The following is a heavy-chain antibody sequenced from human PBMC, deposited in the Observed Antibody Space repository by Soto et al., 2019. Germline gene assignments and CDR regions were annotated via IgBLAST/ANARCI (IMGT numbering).Heavy chain of an antibody. Sequence: ASVNVSCKASGFTFTSSAVQWVRQARGQRLEWIGWIVVGSGNTNYAQKFQERVTITRDMSTSTAYMELSSLRSEDTAVYYCAAGLGYSSGWYLPGYGMDVWGQGTTVTVSS. V-gene: IGHV1-58*01. CDR2: IVVGSGNT. J-gene: IGHJ6*02. D-gene: IGHD6-19*01. CDR1: GFTFTSSA. CDR3: AAGLGYSSGWYLPGYGMDV.